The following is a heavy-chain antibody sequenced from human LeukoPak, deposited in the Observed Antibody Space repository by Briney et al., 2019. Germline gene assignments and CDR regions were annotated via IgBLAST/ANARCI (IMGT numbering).Heavy chain of an antibody. CDR3: ARSFPHVVVVPAAIPLDY. V-gene: IGHV1-18*01. Sequence: ASVKVSCKASGYTFTSYGISWVRQAPGQGVEGMGWISAYNGNTNYAQKLQGRVTMTTDTSTSTAYMELRSLRSDDTAVYYCARSFPHVVVVPAAIPLDYWGQGTLVTVSS. CDR2: ISAYNGNT. D-gene: IGHD2-2*02. J-gene: IGHJ4*02. CDR1: GYTFTSYG.